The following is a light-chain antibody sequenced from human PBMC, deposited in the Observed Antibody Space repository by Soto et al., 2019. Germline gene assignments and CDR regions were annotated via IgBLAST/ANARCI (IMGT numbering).Light chain of an antibody. J-gene: IGLJ1*01. V-gene: IGLV1-44*01. Sequence: QSALTQSPSASGTPGQMVTISCSEGSSNIGGNTVNWYQQPPGTAPKLLIYSNNQRPSGVPDRFSGSKSGTSASLAISGLQSEDEADYYCAAWDDSLNGYVFGTGTKVTVL. CDR3: AAWDDSLNGYV. CDR1: SSNIGGNT. CDR2: SNN.